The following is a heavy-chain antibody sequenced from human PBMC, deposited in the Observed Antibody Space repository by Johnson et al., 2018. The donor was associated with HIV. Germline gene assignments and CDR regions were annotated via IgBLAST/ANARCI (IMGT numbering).Heavy chain of an antibody. J-gene: IGHJ3*02. CDR3: AVTSIAGRPKWQDVFDI. Sequence: QMQLVESGGGVVQPGGSLRLSCAASGFSLNSYDMHWVRQAPGKGLEWGTMISYDGSKKYYADSVKGRLTISRDNSKNTLYLQMNSLRVEDTAMYYCAVTSIAGRPKWQDVFDIWGQGTMVTVSS. CDR1: GFSLNSYD. D-gene: IGHD6-6*01. CDR2: ISYDGSKK. V-gene: IGHV3-30*04.